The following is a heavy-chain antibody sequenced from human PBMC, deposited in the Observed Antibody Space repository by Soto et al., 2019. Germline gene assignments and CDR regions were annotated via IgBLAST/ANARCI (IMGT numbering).Heavy chain of an antibody. J-gene: IGHJ5*02. CDR2: ISSSSSYI. CDR1: GFTFSSYS. D-gene: IGHD6-19*01. V-gene: IGHV3-21*01. CDR3: ARDVGPYSSGWYL. Sequence: SLRLSCAASGFTFSSYSMNWVRQAPGKGLEWVSSISSSSSYIYYADSVKGRFTISRDNAKNSLYLQMNSLRAEDTAVYYCARDVGPYSSGWYLWGQGTLVTVSS.